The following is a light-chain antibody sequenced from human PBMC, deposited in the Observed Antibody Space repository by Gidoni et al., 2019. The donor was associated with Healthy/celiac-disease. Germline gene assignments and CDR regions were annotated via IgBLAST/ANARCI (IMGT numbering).Light chain of an antibody. CDR3: QQYYSTPLT. J-gene: IGKJ1*01. CDR2: WAS. CDR1: QSVLYSSNNKNY. V-gene: IGKV4-1*01. Sequence: DIMMTQSPDSMAVSLGERATINCKSSQSVLYSSNNKNYLAWYQQKPGQPPKLLIDWASTRESGVPDRFSGSGSGTDFTLTISSLQAEDGAVYYCQQYYSTPLTFGQGTKVEIK.